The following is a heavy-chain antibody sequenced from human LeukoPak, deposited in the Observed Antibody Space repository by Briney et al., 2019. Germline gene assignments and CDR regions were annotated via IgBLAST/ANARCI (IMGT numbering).Heavy chain of an antibody. Sequence: ASVKVSCKASGYTFTGYYMHWVRQAPGQGLEWMGWINPNSGGTNYAQKFQGRVTMTRDTSISTAYMELSRLRSDDTPVYYCARSRIQLWLRFFDSWGQGTLVTVSS. D-gene: IGHD5-18*01. V-gene: IGHV1-2*02. CDR1: GYTFTGYY. CDR3: ARSRIQLWLRFFDS. CDR2: INPNSGGT. J-gene: IGHJ4*02.